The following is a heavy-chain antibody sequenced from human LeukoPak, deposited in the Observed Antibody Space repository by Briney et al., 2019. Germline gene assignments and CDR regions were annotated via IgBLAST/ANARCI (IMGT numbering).Heavy chain of an antibody. CDR2: IIPIFGTA. J-gene: IGHJ3*02. Sequence: ASVKVSCRASGGTFISYAISWVRQAPGQGVEWMGRIIPIFGTAKYAQKFQGRVTITTDESTSTAYMELSSLRSEDTAVYYCATTVTTHAFDIWGQGTMVTVSS. CDR3: ATTVTTHAFDI. D-gene: IGHD4-17*01. V-gene: IGHV1-69*05. CDR1: GGTFISYA.